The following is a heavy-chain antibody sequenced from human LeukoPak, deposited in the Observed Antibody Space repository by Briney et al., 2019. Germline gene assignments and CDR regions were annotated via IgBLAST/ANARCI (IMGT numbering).Heavy chain of an antibody. D-gene: IGHD1-7*01. CDR2: IIPIFGTA. CDR1: GGTFSSYA. CDR3: ARDSAAMDWNYGAFDI. V-gene: IGHV1-69*05. J-gene: IGHJ3*02. Sequence: GASVKVFCKASGGTFSSYAISWVRQAPGQGLEWMGGIIPIFGTANYAQKFQGRVTITTDESTSTAYMELSSLRSEDTAVYYCARDSAAMDWNYGAFDIWGQGTMVTVSS.